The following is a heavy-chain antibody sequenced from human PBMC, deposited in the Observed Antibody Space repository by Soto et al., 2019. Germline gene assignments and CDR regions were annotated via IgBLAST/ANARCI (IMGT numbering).Heavy chain of an antibody. J-gene: IGHJ4*02. CDR1: GFTFSSYA. Sequence: GGSLRLSCAASGFTFSSYAMSWVRQAPGKGLEWVSAISGSGGSTYYADSVKGRFTISRDNSKNTLYLQMNSLRAEDTAVYYCANYDYIWGSYKFDYWGQGTLVTVSS. V-gene: IGHV3-23*01. D-gene: IGHD3-16*01. CDR2: ISGSGGST. CDR3: ANYDYIWGSYKFDY.